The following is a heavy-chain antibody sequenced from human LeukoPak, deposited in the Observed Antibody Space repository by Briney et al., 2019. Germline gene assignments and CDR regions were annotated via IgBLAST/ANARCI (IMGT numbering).Heavy chain of an antibody. CDR1: RLTFNTYSA. J-gene: IGHJ4*02. Sequence: ASVNVSCKASRLTFNTYSAVQWVRQARGQRLGWIGWIVVGRGHTNYAQKFQERDTITRDMSTSTAYMELNSLRSEDTAVYYCAADHPNYDYWGQGTLVTVS. V-gene: IGHV1-58*01. CDR2: IVVGRGHT. CDR3: AADHPNYDY. D-gene: IGHD5-24*01.